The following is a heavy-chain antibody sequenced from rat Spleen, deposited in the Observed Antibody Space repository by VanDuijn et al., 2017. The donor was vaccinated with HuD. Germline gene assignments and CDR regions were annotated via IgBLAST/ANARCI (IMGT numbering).Heavy chain of an antibody. Sequence: EVQLVESGGDLVQPGRSLKLSCATSGFTFSDYGVAWVRQAPTKGLEWVATISYGDSSGHSGTYYRDSVKGRFTISRDNAKSNLSLQMDSLRSEDTATYYCARRHYGYTDYFDYWGQGVMVTVSS. CDR3: ARRHYGYTDYFDY. CDR1: GFTFSDYG. J-gene: IGHJ2*01. CDR2: ISYGDSSGHSGT. V-gene: IGHV5-29*01. D-gene: IGHD1-9*01.